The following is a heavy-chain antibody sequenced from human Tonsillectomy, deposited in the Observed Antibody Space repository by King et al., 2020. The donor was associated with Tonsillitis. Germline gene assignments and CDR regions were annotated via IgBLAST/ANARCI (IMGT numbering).Heavy chain of an antibody. D-gene: IGHD3-10*01. CDR1: GFTFSSYG. CDR2: IPYDGRNK. CDR3: AKDSSYYGSGLDC. Sequence: VQLVESGGGVVQPGGSLRLSCTASGFTFSSYGMHWVRQAPGKGLEWVAFIPYDGRNKYYADSVKGRFTISRDNSKNTLYVQINSLRAEDTAVYYCAKDSSYYGSGLDCWGQGTLVTVSS. V-gene: IGHV3-30*02. J-gene: IGHJ4*02.